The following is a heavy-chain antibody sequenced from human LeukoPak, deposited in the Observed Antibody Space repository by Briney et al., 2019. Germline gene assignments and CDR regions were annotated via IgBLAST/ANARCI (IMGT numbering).Heavy chain of an antibody. Sequence: GGSLRLSCAASGFTFSSYAMHWVRQAPGKGLEWVAVISYDGSNKYYADSVKGRFTISRDNSKNTLYLQMNGLRAEDTAVYYCASPSGSYSPYYFDYWGQGTLVTVSS. V-gene: IGHV3-30-3*01. CDR1: GFTFSSYA. J-gene: IGHJ4*02. CDR2: ISYDGSNK. CDR3: ASPSGSYSPYYFDY. D-gene: IGHD1-26*01.